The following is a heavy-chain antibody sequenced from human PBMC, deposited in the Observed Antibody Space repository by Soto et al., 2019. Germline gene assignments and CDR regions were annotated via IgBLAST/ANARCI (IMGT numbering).Heavy chain of an antibody. CDR1: GFTFSSYA. V-gene: IGHV3-23*01. CDR3: AKDPAYCGGDCYSVYYFDY. J-gene: IGHJ4*02. Sequence: SLRLSCAASGFTFSSYAMSWVRQAPGKGLEWVSAISGSGGSTYYADSVKGRFTISRDNSKNTLYLQMNSLRAEDTAVYYCAKDPAYCGGDCYSVYYFDYWGQGTLVTVSS. D-gene: IGHD2-21*02. CDR2: ISGSGGST.